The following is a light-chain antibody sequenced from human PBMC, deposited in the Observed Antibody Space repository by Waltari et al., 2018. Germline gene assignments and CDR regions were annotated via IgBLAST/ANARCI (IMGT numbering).Light chain of an antibody. CDR2: EAS. CDR3: QQRANWPPLT. J-gene: IGKJ4*01. CDR1: QSVYNF. V-gene: IGKV3-11*01. Sequence: EVVLTQSPATLSLSPGERATLSCRASQSVYNFLAWYQQKPGQAPRLLIYEASQRATGIAARFSGNGSGTDCTLTISILETEDVAVYYCQQRANWPPLTFGGGTKVEIK.